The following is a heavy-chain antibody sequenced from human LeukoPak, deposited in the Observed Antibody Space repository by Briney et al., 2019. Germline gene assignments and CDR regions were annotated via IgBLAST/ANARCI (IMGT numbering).Heavy chain of an antibody. J-gene: IGHJ4*02. D-gene: IGHD5-12*01. Sequence: PSETLSLTCTVSGGSIINYYWSWIRQPPGKGLEWIGYIYYSGSTNYHPSLKSRVTISVDTSKNQFSLKLSSVTAADTAVYYCARDGYSGNDGLWGQGTLVTVSS. V-gene: IGHV4-59*01. CDR2: IYYSGST. CDR1: GGSIINYY. CDR3: ARDGYSGNDGL.